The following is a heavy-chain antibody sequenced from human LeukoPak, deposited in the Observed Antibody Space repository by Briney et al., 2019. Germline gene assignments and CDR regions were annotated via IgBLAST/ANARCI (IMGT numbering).Heavy chain of an antibody. V-gene: IGHV7-4-1*02. J-gene: IGHJ4*02. CDR3: VRGIDTTGYFNY. Sequence: VASVKVSCKASGYTFSTYPMNWVRQAPGQGLEWMGWINTNTGSPTYAQGLTGRFVSSLDTSVSTAFLQINSLKAEDTALYYCVRGIDTTGYFNYWGQGTLVTVSS. CDR2: INTNTGSP. CDR1: GYTFSTYP. D-gene: IGHD3-22*01.